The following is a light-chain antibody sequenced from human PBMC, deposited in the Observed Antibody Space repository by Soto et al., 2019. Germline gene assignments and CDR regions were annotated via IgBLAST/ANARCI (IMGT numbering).Light chain of an antibody. CDR1: QGISTW. CDR3: QQASSLPHT. V-gene: IGKV1-12*01. CDR2: GAS. Sequence: DIQMTQSPSSVSASVGDRVPLTCRASQGISTWLAWYQQKPGKVPKLLIYGASRLQTGVPSRFSGSGSGTDFTLTISSLQPEDFATYYCQQASSLPHTFGQGTRVEIK. J-gene: IGKJ2*01.